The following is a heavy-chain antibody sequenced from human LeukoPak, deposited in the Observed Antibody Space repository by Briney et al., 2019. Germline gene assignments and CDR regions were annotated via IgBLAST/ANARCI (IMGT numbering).Heavy chain of an antibody. Sequence: PSGSLRLSCAASGFTFSAYSMNWVRQAPGNGLEWVSYISTSSTTKYYADSVKGRFTTSRASAKTSLDLEMNRLKDEATAVYYCARGSVGSTKRYYFDYWGQGTLVTVSS. V-gene: IGHV3-48*02. J-gene: IGHJ4*02. CDR3: ARGSVGSTKRYYFDY. D-gene: IGHD1-26*01. CDR2: ISTSSTTK. CDR1: GFTFSAYS.